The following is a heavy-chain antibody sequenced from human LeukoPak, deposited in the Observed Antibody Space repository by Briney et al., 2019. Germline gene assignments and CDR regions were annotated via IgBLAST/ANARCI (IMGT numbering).Heavy chain of an antibody. Sequence: SVKVSCKASGGTFSSYAISWVRQAPGQGLEWMGGIIPIFGTANYAQKFQGRVTITADQSTSTAYMELSSLRSEDTAVYYCARSSAMVRGLPYYYYMDVWGKGTTVTVSS. D-gene: IGHD3-10*01. CDR3: ARSSAMVRGLPYYYYMDV. CDR2: IIPIFGTA. V-gene: IGHV1-69*13. J-gene: IGHJ6*03. CDR1: GGTFSSYA.